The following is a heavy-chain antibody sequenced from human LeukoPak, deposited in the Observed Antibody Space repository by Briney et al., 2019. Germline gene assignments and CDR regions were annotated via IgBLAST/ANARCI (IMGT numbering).Heavy chain of an antibody. D-gene: IGHD3-3*01. J-gene: IGHJ4*02. CDR1: GGSFSGYY. CDR3: VRGRWELRFDC. CDR2: INHSGGT. V-gene: IGHV4-34*01. Sequence: SETLSPTCAVYGGSFSGYYWSWIRQPPGKGLEWIGEINHSGGTNYNPSLKSRVTISVDTSKNQFSLKLSSVTAADTAVYYCVRGRWELRFDCWGRGTLVTVSS.